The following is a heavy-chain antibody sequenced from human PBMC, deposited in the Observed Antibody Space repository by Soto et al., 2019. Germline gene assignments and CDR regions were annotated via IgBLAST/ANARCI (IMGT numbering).Heavy chain of an antibody. CDR1: GYSFINHG. CDR2: ISPNSGGT. CDR3: GRGRSGELVVFY. J-gene: IGHJ4*02. V-gene: IGHV1-2*02. D-gene: IGHD1-7*01. Sequence: QVQLVQSGAEVKKPGASVKVSCKASGYSFINHGISWVRQAPGQGLEWMGEISPNSGGTKYAQKFQGRVTMTRDTSITTVYMELSNLSPDDTAVYYCGRGRSGELVVFYWGQGTLVTVYS.